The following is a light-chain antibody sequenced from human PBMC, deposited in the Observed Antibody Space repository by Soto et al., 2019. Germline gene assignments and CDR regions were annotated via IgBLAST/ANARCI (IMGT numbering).Light chain of an antibody. CDR3: QHYNSYAEA. V-gene: IGKV1-5*03. CDR2: KAS. Sequence: DIQMTQSPSTLSGSVGDRVTITCRASQTISSWLAWYQQKPGKAPKLLIYKASTLKSGVPSRFSGSGSGTEFTLNSSSLQPDDCANYYCQHYNSYAEAFGQGT. J-gene: IGKJ1*01. CDR1: QTISSW.